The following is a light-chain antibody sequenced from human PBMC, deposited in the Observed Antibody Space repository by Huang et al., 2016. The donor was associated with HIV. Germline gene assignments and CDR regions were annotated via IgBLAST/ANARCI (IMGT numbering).Light chain of an antibody. J-gene: IGKJ4*01. V-gene: IGKV3D-15*01. CDR1: QSVSSN. Sequence: EIVMTQSPATLSVSPGEGAALSCRASQSVSSNLAWYQQKPGQAPRLLIYGASTRATGIPARFGGRASETEFTLTISSLQSEDFAVYYCQQYNNWPLTFGGGTKVEIK. CDR3: QQYNNWPLT. CDR2: GAS.